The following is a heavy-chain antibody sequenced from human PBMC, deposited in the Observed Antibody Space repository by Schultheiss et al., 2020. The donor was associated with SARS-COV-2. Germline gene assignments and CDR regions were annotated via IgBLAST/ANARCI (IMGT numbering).Heavy chain of an antibody. CDR2: ISYSGST. Sequence: WETLSLTCTVSGGSISSSYWSWIRQPPGKGLEWIGYISYSGSTNYNPSLKSRVTISVDTSKNQFSLKLSSVTAADTAVYYCARTLSVAGALGWFDPWGQGTLVTVSS. CDR3: ARTLSVAGALGWFDP. D-gene: IGHD6-19*01. J-gene: IGHJ5*02. V-gene: IGHV4-59*01. CDR1: GGSISSSY.